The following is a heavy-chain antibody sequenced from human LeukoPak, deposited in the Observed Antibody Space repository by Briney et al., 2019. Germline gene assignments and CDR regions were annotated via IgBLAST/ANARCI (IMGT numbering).Heavy chain of an antibody. V-gene: IGHV3-48*03. CDR1: GFTFSNFE. D-gene: IGHD4-17*01. CDR3: ARVIHYGDYFWFDP. J-gene: IGHJ5*02. CDR2: ISSSGTTF. Sequence: GGSLRLSCAASGFTFSNFEMNWVRQAPGKGLEWVSFISSSGTTFYYADSVKGRFTISRDNAKKSLYLQMNSLRVDDTAVYYCARVIHYGDYFWFDPWGQGTLVTVSS.